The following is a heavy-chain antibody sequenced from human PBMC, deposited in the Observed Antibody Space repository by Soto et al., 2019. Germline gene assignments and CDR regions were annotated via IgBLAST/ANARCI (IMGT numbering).Heavy chain of an antibody. J-gene: IGHJ6*02. Sequence: QVQLVESGGGVVQPGGSLRLSCAASGFTFRNHAMHWVRQAPGKGLECLAVIAYDGSNAFYRDSVKGRVTISRDNSKNTMYLHMNSLSSEDTVVYYCARGDREDILVVVGARPGEYGIDICGHGTTVTVSS. V-gene: IGHV3-30-3*01. CDR1: GFTFRNHA. D-gene: IGHD2-15*01. CDR3: ARGDREDILVVVGARPGEYGIDI. CDR2: IAYDGSNA.